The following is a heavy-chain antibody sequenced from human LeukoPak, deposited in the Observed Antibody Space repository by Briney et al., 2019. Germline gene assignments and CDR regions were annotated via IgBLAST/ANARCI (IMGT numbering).Heavy chain of an antibody. V-gene: IGHV4-59*01. D-gene: IGHD5-18*01. Sequence: SETLSLTCTVSGGSISSYYWSWIRQPPGKGLEWIGYIYYSGSTNYNPYLKSRVTISVDTSKNQFSLKLSSVTTADTAVYYCAGGRDTAMFYWGQGTLVTVSS. J-gene: IGHJ4*02. CDR3: AGGRDTAMFY. CDR1: GGSISSYY. CDR2: IYYSGST.